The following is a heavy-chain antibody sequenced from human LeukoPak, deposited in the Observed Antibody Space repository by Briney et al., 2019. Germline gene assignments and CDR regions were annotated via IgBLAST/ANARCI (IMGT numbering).Heavy chain of an antibody. J-gene: IGHJ5*02. CDR3: ARAGSSGWSPVVSVGWFDP. V-gene: IGHV4-38-2*02. CDR1: GYSISSDYY. D-gene: IGHD6-19*01. Sequence: SETLSLTCTVSGYSISSDYYWGWIRQPPGKGLEWIGFIYHSGSTYYNPSLKSRVTISVDTSKNQFSLKLSSVTAADTAVYYCARAGSSGWSPVVSVGWFDPWGQGTLVTVSS. CDR2: IYHSGST.